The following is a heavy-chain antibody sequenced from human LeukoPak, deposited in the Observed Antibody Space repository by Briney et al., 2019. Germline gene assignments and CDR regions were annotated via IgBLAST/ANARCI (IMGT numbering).Heavy chain of an antibody. V-gene: IGHV4-4*07. D-gene: IGHD2-15*01. CDR1: GGPISSYY. J-gene: IGHJ5*02. CDR3: ARDKVGYCSGGSCYLNWFDP. Sequence: SETLSLTCTVSGGPISSYYWSWIRQPAGKGLEWIGRIYTSGSTNYNPSLKSRVTMSVDTSKNQFSLKLSSVTAADTAVYYCARDKVGYCSGGSCYLNWFDPWGQGTLVTVSS. CDR2: IYTSGST.